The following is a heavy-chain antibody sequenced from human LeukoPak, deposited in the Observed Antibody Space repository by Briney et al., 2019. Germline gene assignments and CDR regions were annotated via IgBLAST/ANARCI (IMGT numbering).Heavy chain of an antibody. D-gene: IGHD6-13*01. CDR3: ARDSPTGIAAAGTVDY. J-gene: IGHJ4*02. CDR1: GYTFTSYY. CDR2: INPSGGSA. Sequence: ASVKVSCKASGYTFTSYYIHWVRQAPGQGLEWMGIINPSGGSASYAQEFQGRVTMTRDTSTSTVYMELSSLRSEDTAVYYCARDSPTGIAAAGTVDYWGQGTLVTVSS. V-gene: IGHV1-46*01.